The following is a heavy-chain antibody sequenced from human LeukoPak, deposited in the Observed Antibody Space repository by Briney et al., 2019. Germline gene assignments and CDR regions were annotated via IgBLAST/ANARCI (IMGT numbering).Heavy chain of an antibody. CDR2: IYYSGST. Sequence: SETLSLTCTVSGGSISSYYWSWIRQPPGKGLEWIGYIYYSGSTNYNPSLKSRVTISVDTSKNQFSLKLSSVTSADTAVYYCARFIFDWYQTSFDYWGRGTLVTVSS. CDR1: GGSISSYY. V-gene: IGHV4-59*01. D-gene: IGHD3-9*01. CDR3: ARFIFDWYQTSFDY. J-gene: IGHJ4*02.